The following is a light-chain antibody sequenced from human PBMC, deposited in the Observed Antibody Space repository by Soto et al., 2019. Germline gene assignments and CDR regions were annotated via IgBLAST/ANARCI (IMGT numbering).Light chain of an antibody. Sequence: IVLTQSPGTLSLSPGERATLSCRASQSVSSSYLAWYQQKPGQASRLLIYGASSRATGIPDRFSGSGSGTDFTLTISRLEPEDFAVYYCQQYGSSLGVTFGGGTKVDIK. J-gene: IGKJ4*01. V-gene: IGKV3-20*01. CDR3: QQYGSSLGVT. CDR1: QSVSSSY. CDR2: GAS.